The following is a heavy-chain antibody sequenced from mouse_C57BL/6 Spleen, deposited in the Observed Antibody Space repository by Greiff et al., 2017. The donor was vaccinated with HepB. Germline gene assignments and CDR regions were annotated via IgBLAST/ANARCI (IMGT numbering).Heavy chain of an antibody. CDR3: TRERAHYYGSSYEGYFDY. CDR2: IDPETGGT. Sequence: VQLQQSGAELVRPGASVTLSCKASGYTFTDYEMHWVKQTPVHGLEWIGAIDPETGGTAYNQKFKGKAILTADKSSSTAYMELRSLTSEDSAVYYCTRERAHYYGSSYEGYFDYWGQGTTLTVSS. J-gene: IGHJ2*01. D-gene: IGHD1-1*01. CDR1: GYTFTDYE. V-gene: IGHV1-15*01.